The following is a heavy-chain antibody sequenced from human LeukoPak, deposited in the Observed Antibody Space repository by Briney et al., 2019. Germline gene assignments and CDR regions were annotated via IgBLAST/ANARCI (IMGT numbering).Heavy chain of an antibody. CDR3: ARDSAGNDY. CDR1: GFTLSTYW. D-gene: IGHD6-13*01. V-gene: IGHV3-7*01. Sequence: GGSLRLSCEASGFTLSTYWMSWVRQAPGKGLEWVANIKQDGSEKYYVDSVKGRFTISRDNAKNSLYLQMNSLRAEDTAMYYCARDSAGNDYWGQGTLVTVSS. CDR2: IKQDGSEK. J-gene: IGHJ4*02.